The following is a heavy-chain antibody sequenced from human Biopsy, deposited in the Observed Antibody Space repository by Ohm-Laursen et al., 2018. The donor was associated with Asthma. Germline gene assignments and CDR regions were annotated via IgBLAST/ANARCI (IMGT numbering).Heavy chain of an antibody. V-gene: IGHV4-31*03. D-gene: IGHD3-22*01. Sequence: SQTLSLTCSVSYGSITSGGYYWTWIRQHPGKGLEWIGLTYYSGSTYYNPSLKSRVSISIDTSKNQFSLKLSSVTAADTAVYYCARAQDYYDSRGYYRSFDYWGQGTLVTVSS. CDR3: ARAQDYYDSRGYYRSFDY. CDR1: YGSITSGGYY. CDR2: TYYSGST. J-gene: IGHJ4*02.